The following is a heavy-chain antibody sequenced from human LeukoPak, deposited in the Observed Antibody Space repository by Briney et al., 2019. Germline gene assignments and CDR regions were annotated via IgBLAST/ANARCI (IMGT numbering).Heavy chain of an antibody. Sequence: SQTLSLTCTVSGGAISSGAYYWGWIRQPAGKGLEWIGRIYTSGSTNYNPSLKSRVTISVDTSKNQFSLKLSSVTAADTAVYYCARRKLGNYDILTGPYAFDIWGQGTMVTVSS. CDR2: IYTSGST. V-gene: IGHV4-61*02. CDR1: GGAISSGAYY. J-gene: IGHJ3*02. D-gene: IGHD3-9*01. CDR3: ARRKLGNYDILTGPYAFDI.